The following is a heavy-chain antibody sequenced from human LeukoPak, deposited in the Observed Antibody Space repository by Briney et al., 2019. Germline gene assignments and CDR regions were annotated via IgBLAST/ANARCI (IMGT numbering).Heavy chain of an antibody. Sequence: GASVKVSCKASGYTFTSYGISWVRQAPGQGLEWMGWISAYNGNTNYAQKLQGRVTMTTDTSTSTAYMELRSLRSDDTAVYYCARTTFPYDSSGYYYFDYRGQGTLVTVSS. D-gene: IGHD3-22*01. J-gene: IGHJ4*02. CDR1: GYTFTSYG. V-gene: IGHV1-18*01. CDR2: ISAYNGNT. CDR3: ARTTFPYDSSGYYYFDY.